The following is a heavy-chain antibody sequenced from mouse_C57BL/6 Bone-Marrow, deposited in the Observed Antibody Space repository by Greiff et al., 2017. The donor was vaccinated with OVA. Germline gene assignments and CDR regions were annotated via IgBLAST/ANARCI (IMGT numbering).Heavy chain of an antibody. CDR2: IWSGGST. Sequence: VKLMESGPGLVQPSQSLSITCTVSGFSLTSYGVHWVRQSPGKGLEWLGVIWSGGSTDYNAAFISRLSISKDNSKSQVFFKMNSLQADDTAIYYCARRTTVVAHYAMDYWGQGTSVTVSS. CDR1: GFSLTSYG. V-gene: IGHV2-2*01. CDR3: ARRTTVVAHYAMDY. D-gene: IGHD1-1*01. J-gene: IGHJ4*01.